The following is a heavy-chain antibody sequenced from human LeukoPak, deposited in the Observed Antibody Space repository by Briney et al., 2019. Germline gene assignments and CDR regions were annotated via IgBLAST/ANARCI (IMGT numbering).Heavy chain of an antibody. V-gene: IGHV4-59*01. D-gene: IGHD6-13*01. CDR2: IYYSWST. CDR1: GGSISSYY. Sequence: SETLSLTCTVSGGSISSYYWSWIRQPPGKGLEWMGYIYYSWSTNYNPSLKSRVTISVDTSKNQFSLKLSSVTAADTAVYYCARKSMGIAAAGTLYYYGMDVWGQGTTVTVSS. J-gene: IGHJ6*02. CDR3: ARKSMGIAAAGTLYYYGMDV.